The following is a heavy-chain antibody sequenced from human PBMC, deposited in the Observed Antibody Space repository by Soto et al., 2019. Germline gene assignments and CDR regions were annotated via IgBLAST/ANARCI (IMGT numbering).Heavy chain of an antibody. CDR2: ISGRGGST. CDR1: GFTFSNYA. J-gene: IGHJ1*01. D-gene: IGHD2-8*01. V-gene: IGHV3-23*01. CDR3: AKSFFLFVRAKWCFIVF. Sequence: GGSLRLSCAASGFTFSNYAMSWVRQAPGKGLEWVSSISGRGGSTYADSVKGRFAISRDNSKNTLYLQMSSLRAEDTAMYYCAKSFFLFVRAKWCFIVFWGQGILVT.